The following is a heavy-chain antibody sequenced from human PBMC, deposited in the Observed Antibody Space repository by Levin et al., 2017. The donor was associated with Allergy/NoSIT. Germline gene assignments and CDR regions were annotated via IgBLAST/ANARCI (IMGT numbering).Heavy chain of an antibody. CDR1: GGSVSSGSYY. CDR2: IYYSGST. Sequence: GSLRLSCTVSGGSVSSGSYYWSWIRQPPGKGLEWIGYIYYSGSTNYNPSLKSRVTISVDTSKNQFSLKLSSVTAADTAVYYCAREVYYDSSGYYTNWFDPWGQGTLVTVSS. D-gene: IGHD3-22*01. CDR3: AREVYYDSSGYYTNWFDP. J-gene: IGHJ5*02. V-gene: IGHV4-61*01.